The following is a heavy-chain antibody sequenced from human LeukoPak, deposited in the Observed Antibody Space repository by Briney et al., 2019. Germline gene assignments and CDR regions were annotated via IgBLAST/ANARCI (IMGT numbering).Heavy chain of an antibody. CDR3: ASARWDY. V-gene: IGHV4-4*02. D-gene: IGHD4-23*01. Sequence: PSETLSLTCAVSGDSTITNHWWSWVRQPPGKGLEWIGEIYHTGSTNYNPSLKSRLLISVDNSKNQFSLRLTSLTAADTAIYYCASARWDYWGQGILVTVSS. J-gene: IGHJ4*02. CDR1: GDSTITNHW. CDR2: IYHTGST.